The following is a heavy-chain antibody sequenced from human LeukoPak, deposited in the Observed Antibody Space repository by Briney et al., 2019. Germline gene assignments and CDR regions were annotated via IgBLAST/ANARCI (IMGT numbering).Heavy chain of an antibody. V-gene: IGHV3-23*01. CDR2: ISGSGGNT. CDR1: GITFSSSG. Sequence: GGSLRLSCAASGITFSSSGMSWVRQAPGKGLEWVSGISGSGGNTYYADSVKGRFTISRDNSKNTLHLQMNSLRAEDTAVYYCAKVLHSSVYDALAIWGQGTVVTVSS. CDR3: AKVLHSSVYDALAI. D-gene: IGHD3-22*01. J-gene: IGHJ3*02.